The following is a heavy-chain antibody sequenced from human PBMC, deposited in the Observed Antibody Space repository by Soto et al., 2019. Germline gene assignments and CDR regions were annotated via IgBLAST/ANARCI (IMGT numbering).Heavy chain of an antibody. D-gene: IGHD6-19*01. Sequence: QVQLQESGPGLVKPSETLSLTCTVSGVSISSYYWSWIRQPPGKGLEWIGYIYYSGSTNYNPSLKSRVAISVDTSKNQFSLKLSSVTAADTAVYYCARGAVDYMDVWGKGTTVTVSS. V-gene: IGHV4-59*01. CDR3: ARGAVDYMDV. CDR1: GVSISSYY. J-gene: IGHJ6*03. CDR2: IYYSGST.